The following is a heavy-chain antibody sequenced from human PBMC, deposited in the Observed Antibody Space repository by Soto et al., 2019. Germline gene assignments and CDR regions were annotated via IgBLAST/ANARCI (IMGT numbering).Heavy chain of an antibody. J-gene: IGHJ6*02. CDR3: ARKGYSGYYGMDV. V-gene: IGHV4-30-4*01. CDR1: GGSISSGDYY. CDR2: IYYSGST. Sequence: SETLSLTCTVSGGSISSGDYYWSWIRQPPGKGLEWIGYIYYSGSTYYNPSLKSRVTISVDTSKNQFSLKLSSVTAADTAVYYRARKGYSGYYGMDVWGQGTTVTVSS. D-gene: IGHD3-22*01.